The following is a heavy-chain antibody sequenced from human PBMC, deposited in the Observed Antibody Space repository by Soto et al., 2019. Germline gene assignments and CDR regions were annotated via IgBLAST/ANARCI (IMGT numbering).Heavy chain of an antibody. CDR3: ATRYGSAYRAFGD. CDR1: GETFNFYA. J-gene: IGHJ4*02. Sequence: QVQLVQSGAEVKRPGSSVKVSCKAAGETFNFYAINWVRQAHGIGLEWMGRVNTIVSMSTYAQRFQGRLTMTADKSTRTAYMELSVMRSEDTAIYYCATRYGSAYRAFGDWGKGALVTVSS. CDR2: VNTIVSMS. V-gene: IGHV1-69*04. D-gene: IGHD3-10*01.